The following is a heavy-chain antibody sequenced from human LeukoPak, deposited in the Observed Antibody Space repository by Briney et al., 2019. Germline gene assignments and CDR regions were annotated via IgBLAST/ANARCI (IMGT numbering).Heavy chain of an antibody. CDR3: AKDLEWGRVGANYYDSSGYLLAGTYMDV. CDR2: ISGSGGST. Sequence: LAGGSLRLSCAASGFTFSSYAMSWVRQAPGKGLEWVSAISGSGGSTYYADSVKGRFTISRDNSKNTLYLQMNSLRAEDTAVYYCAKDLEWGRVGANYYDSSGYLLAGTYMDVWGKGTTVTVSS. J-gene: IGHJ6*03. D-gene: IGHD3-22*01. CDR1: GFTFSSYA. V-gene: IGHV3-23*01.